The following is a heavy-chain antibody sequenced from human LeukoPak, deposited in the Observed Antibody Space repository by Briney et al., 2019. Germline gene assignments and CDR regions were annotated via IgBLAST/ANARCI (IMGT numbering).Heavy chain of an antibody. CDR2: ISAYNGNT. CDR1: GYTFTSYG. J-gene: IGHJ6*02. V-gene: IGHV1-18*01. D-gene: IGHD5-18*01. CDR3: ARGAYSYGPKYYYYAMDV. Sequence: ASVKVSCKASGYTFTSYGISWVRQAPGQVLEWMGWISAYNGNTNYAQKLQGRVTMTTDTSTSTAYMELRSLRSDDTAVYYCARGAYSYGPKYYYYAMDVWGQGTTVTVSS.